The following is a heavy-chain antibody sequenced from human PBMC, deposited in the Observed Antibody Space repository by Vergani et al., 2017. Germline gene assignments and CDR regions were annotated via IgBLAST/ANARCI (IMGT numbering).Heavy chain of an antibody. D-gene: IGHD4-17*01. CDR3: AGVYGDYMYYFDY. CDR2: MNPNSGNT. CDR1: GYTFTSYD. J-gene: IGHJ4*02. V-gene: IGHV1-8*01. Sequence: QVQLVQSGAEVKKPGASVKVSCKASGYTFTSYDINWVRQATGQGLEWMGWMNPNSGNTGYAQKFQGRVTMTRNTSISTGYMELSSLRTEATAVDYFAGVYGDYMYYFDYWGQGTLVTVSS.